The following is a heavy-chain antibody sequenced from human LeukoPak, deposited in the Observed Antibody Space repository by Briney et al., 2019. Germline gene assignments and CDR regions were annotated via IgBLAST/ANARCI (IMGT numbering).Heavy chain of an antibody. V-gene: IGHV3-21*01. CDR3: ARLGGSSTWGLTFDY. D-gene: IGHD7-27*01. J-gene: IGHJ4*02. Sequence: PGGSLRLSCAASGFTFSSCTMNWVRQAPGKGLEWVSSITSSSSYIYYADSVKGRFTISRDNAKNSLYLQMNSLRAEDTAVYYCARLGGSSTWGLTFDYWGQGTLVTVSS. CDR2: ITSSSSYI. CDR1: GFTFSSCT.